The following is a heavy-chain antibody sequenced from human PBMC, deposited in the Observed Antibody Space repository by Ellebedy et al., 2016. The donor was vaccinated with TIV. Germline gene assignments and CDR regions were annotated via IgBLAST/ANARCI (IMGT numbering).Heavy chain of an antibody. CDR3: AKGYSGSWFYSDY. V-gene: IGHV3-23*01. J-gene: IGHJ4*02. D-gene: IGHD6-13*01. CDR2: ISISGGSA. CDR1: GFTFSRYA. Sequence: GGSLRLSXPAYGFTFSRYALTWLRQAPGKWLDSVSVISISGGSASYADSVEGRFTISRDNSKTTLYLQMNSLRAEDTAVYYCAKGYSGSWFYSDYWGQGTLVTVSS.